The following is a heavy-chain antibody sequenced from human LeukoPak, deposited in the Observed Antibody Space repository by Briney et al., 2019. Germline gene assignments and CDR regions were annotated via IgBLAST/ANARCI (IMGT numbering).Heavy chain of an antibody. D-gene: IGHD2-2*01. Sequence: GGSLRLSCAASGFTLSSYSMNWVRQAPGKGLEWVSSISRSSSFIYYADSLKGRFTISRDNAKNSLYLQMNSLSAEDTAVYYCAREDRYCSSTSCSGNAFDIWGQGTMVTVSS. CDR3: AREDRYCSSTSCSGNAFDI. CDR1: GFTLSSYS. V-gene: IGHV3-21*01. J-gene: IGHJ3*02. CDR2: ISRSSSFI.